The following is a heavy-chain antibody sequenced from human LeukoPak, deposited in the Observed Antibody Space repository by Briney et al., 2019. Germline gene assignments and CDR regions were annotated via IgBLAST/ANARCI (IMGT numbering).Heavy chain of an antibody. Sequence: PGGSLRLSCAASGFTFSSYGMHWVRQAPGKGLEWVAVISYDGSNKYYADSVKGRFTISRDNSKNTLYLQMNSLRAEDTAVYYCAKDLQAVAGTGAFDIWGQGTMVTVSS. CDR3: AKDLQAVAGTGAFDI. V-gene: IGHV3-30*18. J-gene: IGHJ3*02. D-gene: IGHD6-19*01. CDR2: ISYDGSNK. CDR1: GFTFSSYG.